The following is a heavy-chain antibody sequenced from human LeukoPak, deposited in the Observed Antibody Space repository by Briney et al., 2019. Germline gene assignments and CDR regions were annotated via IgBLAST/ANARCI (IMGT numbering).Heavy chain of an antibody. CDR2: INPSGGST. CDR3: SRGVGGYDSEAHY. J-gene: IGHJ4*02. V-gene: IGHV1-46*01. CDR1: GYTFTSYN. D-gene: IGHD5-12*01. Sequence: GASVKVSSTASGYTFTSYNTHWVRQAPGQGLEWMGIINPSGGSTSYAQKFQGRVTMTRDTSTSTVYMELSSLRSEDTAVYCYSRGVGGYDSEAHYWGQGTLVTVSS.